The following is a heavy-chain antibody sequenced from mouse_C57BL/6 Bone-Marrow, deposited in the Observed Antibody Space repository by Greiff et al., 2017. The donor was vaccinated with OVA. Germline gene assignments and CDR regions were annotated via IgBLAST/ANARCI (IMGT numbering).Heavy chain of an antibody. Sequence: VQLQQSGAELVRPGTSVKVSCKASGYAFTNYLIEWVKQRPGQGLEWIGDIYPGSGSTNYNEKFKSKATLTVDTSSSTAYMQLSSLTSEDSAVYYCARDTTVYYFDYWGQGTTLTVSS. J-gene: IGHJ2*01. V-gene: IGHV1-54*01. D-gene: IGHD1-1*01. CDR1: GYAFTNYL. CDR3: ARDTTVYYFDY. CDR2: IYPGSGST.